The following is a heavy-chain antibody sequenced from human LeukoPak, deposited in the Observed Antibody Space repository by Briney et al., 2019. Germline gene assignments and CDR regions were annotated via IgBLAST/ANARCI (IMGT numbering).Heavy chain of an antibody. CDR3: ARGSMTILSGSNWFYR. CDR2: INPNSGGT. Sequence: ASVTLSCTASGSTFTGFYMHWVRQSPGQGLEWMGWINPNSGGTNYAQKYPGRVTMTRDTSISTAYIELSRLRSDDTAVYYCARGSMTILSGSNWFYRWGQGTLVTVAS. CDR1: GSTFTGFY. V-gene: IGHV1-2*02. D-gene: IGHD4/OR15-4a*01. J-gene: IGHJ5*02.